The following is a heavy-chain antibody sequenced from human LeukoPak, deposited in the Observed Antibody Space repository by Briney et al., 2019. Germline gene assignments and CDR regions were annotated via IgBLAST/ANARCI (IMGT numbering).Heavy chain of an antibody. V-gene: IGHV1-18*01. D-gene: IGHD3-16*01. CDR2: ISVYNGNT. CDR3: ARDDRVMITFEP. J-gene: IGHJ5*02. CDR1: GYTFTSYG. Sequence: ASVKVSCKASGYTFTSYGISWVRQAPGQGLEWMGWISVYNGNTNYVRKIQGRVTMTRDTSISTAYMELSRLRSDDTAVYYCARDDRVMITFEPWGQGTLVTVSS.